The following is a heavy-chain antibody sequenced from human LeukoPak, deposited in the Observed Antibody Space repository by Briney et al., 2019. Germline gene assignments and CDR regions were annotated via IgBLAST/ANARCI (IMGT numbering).Heavy chain of an antibody. CDR1: GFTFNTFW. D-gene: IGHD6-13*01. CDR2: IKGDGTKK. V-gene: IGHV3-7*01. J-gene: IGHJ5*02. CDR3: ARDAAGYDP. Sequence: PGGSLRLSCAASGFTFNTFWMSWVRQTPGKGLEWVANIKGDGTKKCYVDSVKGRFTISRDNAENSLYLQMNSLRAEDTAVYYCARDAAGYDPWGQGTLVTVSS.